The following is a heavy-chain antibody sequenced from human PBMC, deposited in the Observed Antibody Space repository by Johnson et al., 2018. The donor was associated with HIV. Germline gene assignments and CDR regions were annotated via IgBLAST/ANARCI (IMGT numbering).Heavy chain of an antibody. V-gene: IGHV3-11*01. CDR3: ARDLAGHKAGDS. D-gene: IGHD6-19*01. Sequence: QVQLVESGGGLVQPGGSLRLSCAASGFTFSDYYMSWIRQAPGKGLEWVSDISSRGSIIYYADSVKGRFTISRDNAENSLYLHMNSLRAEDTAVYYCARDLAGHKAGDSWGQGTMVTVSS. CDR2: ISSRGSII. CDR1: GFTFSDYY. J-gene: IGHJ3*02.